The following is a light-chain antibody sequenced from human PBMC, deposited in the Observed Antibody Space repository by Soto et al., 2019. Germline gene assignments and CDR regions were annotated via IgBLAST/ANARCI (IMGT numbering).Light chain of an antibody. CDR1: SRDVGGQNY. J-gene: IGLJ1*01. CDR2: AVS. Sequence: QYALTQPASASGSPGQSVAISCTGTSRDVGGQNYVSWYQQHPGKAPKLIIYAVSNRPSGVPDRFSGSKSGNTASLTISGLRAEDEADYYCCSHAGNNNYVFGTGTKVTVL. V-gene: IGLV2-8*01. CDR3: CSHAGNNNYV.